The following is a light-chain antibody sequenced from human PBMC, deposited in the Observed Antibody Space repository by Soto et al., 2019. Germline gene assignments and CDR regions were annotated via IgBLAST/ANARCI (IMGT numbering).Light chain of an antibody. CDR3: SSYASSSTRV. CDR1: SSDVGGYNY. V-gene: IGLV2-14*01. CDR2: EVS. Sequence: QSALTQPASVSGSPGQSITISCTGTSSDVGGYNYVSWYQQHPGKAPKLMIYEVSNRPSGVSNRFSGSKSGNTASLPISGLQAEDEADYYCSSYASSSTRVVGGGTQLTVL. J-gene: IGLJ3*02.